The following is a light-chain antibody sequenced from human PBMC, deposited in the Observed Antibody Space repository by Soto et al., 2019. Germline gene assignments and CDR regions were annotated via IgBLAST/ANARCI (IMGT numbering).Light chain of an antibody. J-gene: IGKJ1*01. Sequence: DIVLTQSPGTLSLSPGDRATLSCRASQSVSSGYLAWYQQKPGQAPRLLIHGTSSRAAGIPDRFSGSGSVTDFTLTISRLEPEDFAVYFCQQYGRSPRTFGQGTKVEI. V-gene: IGKV3-20*01. CDR3: QQYGRSPRT. CDR1: QSVSSGY. CDR2: GTS.